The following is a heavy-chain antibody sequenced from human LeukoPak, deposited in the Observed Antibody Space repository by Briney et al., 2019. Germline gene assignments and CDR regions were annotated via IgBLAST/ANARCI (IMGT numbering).Heavy chain of an antibody. J-gene: IGHJ4*02. CDR1: GGSLRSRSYY. Sequence: SETLSLTCTVSGGSLRSRSYYWGWIRQPPGKGLEWIGRIYDNGSTYYNPSLKSRVTMSVDTSKNHFSLRLSSVTAADTAVYYCARPVDPMVRGVPSSFIFDYWGQGTLVTVSS. V-gene: IGHV4-39*02. CDR2: IYDNGST. CDR3: ARPVDPMVRGVPSSFIFDY. D-gene: IGHD3-10*01.